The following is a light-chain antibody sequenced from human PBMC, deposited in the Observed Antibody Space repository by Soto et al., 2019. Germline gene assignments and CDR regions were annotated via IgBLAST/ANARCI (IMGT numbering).Light chain of an antibody. CDR2: EVS. CDR1: SSDISIYSY. Sequence: QSVLTQPASVSGSPGQSITISCTGTSSDISIYSYVSWYQQHPGKAPKLIIYEVSNRPSGISNRFSGAKSGSTASLTISGLQVEDEADYYCCSYTSSTNYVFGAGTKVTVL. J-gene: IGLJ1*01. V-gene: IGLV2-14*01. CDR3: CSYTSSTNYV.